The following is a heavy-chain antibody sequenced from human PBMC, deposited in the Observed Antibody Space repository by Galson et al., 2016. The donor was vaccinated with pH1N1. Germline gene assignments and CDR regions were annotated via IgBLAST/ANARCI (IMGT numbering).Heavy chain of an antibody. V-gene: IGHV1-2*02. CDR2: MNPNTGGT. CDR3: AREGVATTVDF. D-gene: IGHD5-12*01. Sequence: QSGAEVKKPGASVKASCKASGYTLIDHYIHWVRQAPGQGLEWMGWMNPNTGGTNYAQKFQGRVTMTRDTSISTAYMELTRLRSDDTAVYYCAREGVATTVDFWGQGTQVTVSS. J-gene: IGHJ4*02. CDR1: GYTLIDHY.